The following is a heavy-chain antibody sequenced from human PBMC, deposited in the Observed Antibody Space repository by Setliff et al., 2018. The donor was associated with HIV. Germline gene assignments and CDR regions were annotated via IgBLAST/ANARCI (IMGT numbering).Heavy chain of an antibody. D-gene: IGHD3-10*01. CDR2: IFASGSS. CDR1: GGSISSYC. Sequence: SETMSLTCTVSGGSISSYCWNWIRQPPGKGMEWIGYIFASGSSLSNPSLQSRVSISIDTSKNQFSLRLTSVTAADTAVYYCARRIDDSGSFPDKNWFDTWGQGSLVTVSS. V-gene: IGHV4-4*09. CDR3: ARRIDDSGSFPDKNWFDT. J-gene: IGHJ5*02.